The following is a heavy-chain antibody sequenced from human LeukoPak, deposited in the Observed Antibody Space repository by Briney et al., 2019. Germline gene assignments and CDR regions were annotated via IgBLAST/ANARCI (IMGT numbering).Heavy chain of an antibody. CDR2: IYYSGST. J-gene: IGHJ5*01. V-gene: IGHV4-59*01. Sequence: SQTLSPTCTVSGGSISSYYWSWIRRPPGKGLEWIGYIYYSGSTNYNPSLKSRATISVDTSKNQFSLKLSSVTAADTAVYYCARANRRITMVRGVIALFDSWGQGTLVTVSS. CDR3: ARANRRITMVRGVIALFDS. D-gene: IGHD3-10*01. CDR1: GGSISSYY.